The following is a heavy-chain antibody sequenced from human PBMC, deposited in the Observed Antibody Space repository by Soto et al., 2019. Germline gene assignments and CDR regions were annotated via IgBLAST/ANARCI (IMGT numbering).Heavy chain of an antibody. J-gene: IGHJ4*02. CDR2: VSYDGSNK. CDR3: ARAAGAPG. D-gene: IGHD6-19*01. Sequence: QVQLVESGGGVVQPGRSLRLSCAASGFTFSSYGMHWVRQAPGKGLEWVAVVSYDGSNKYYADSVKGRFTISRDNSKNTLYLQMNSLRAEDTGVDYCARAAGAPGWGQGTLVTVSS. V-gene: IGHV3-30*03. CDR1: GFTFSSYG.